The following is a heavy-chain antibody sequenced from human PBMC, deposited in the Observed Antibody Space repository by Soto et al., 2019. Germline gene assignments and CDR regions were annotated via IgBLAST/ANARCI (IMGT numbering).Heavy chain of an antibody. D-gene: IGHD3-10*01. Sequence: EVQLLESGGGLVQPGGSLRLSCEASGFTFSSYAMSWVRQAPGKGLEWVLAISGSGGSKYYADSVKGRFTISRDNSKHTLYLQINSLRAEETAVSYCASPSLYGSCSCPHAFDIWGQGTMVTVSS. V-gene: IGHV3-23*01. J-gene: IGHJ3*02. CDR3: ASPSLYGSCSCPHAFDI. CDR1: GFTFSSYA. CDR2: ISGSGGSK.